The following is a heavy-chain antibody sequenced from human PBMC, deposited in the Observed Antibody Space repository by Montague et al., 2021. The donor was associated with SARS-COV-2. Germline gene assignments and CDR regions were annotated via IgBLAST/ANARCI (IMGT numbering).Heavy chain of an antibody. CDR2: IFYSGXT. CDR1: GGSISSSSYY. CDR3: ASMVRAQVYYFDY. J-gene: IGHJ4*02. Sequence: SETLFLTCTVSGGSISSSSYYWGWIRQPPGKGLEWIGSIFYSGXTXYXXXXKSRVTISVDTSKNQFSLKLSSVTAADAAVYYCASMVRAQVYYFDYWGQGTLVTVSS. V-gene: IGHV4-39*01. D-gene: IGHD3-10*01.